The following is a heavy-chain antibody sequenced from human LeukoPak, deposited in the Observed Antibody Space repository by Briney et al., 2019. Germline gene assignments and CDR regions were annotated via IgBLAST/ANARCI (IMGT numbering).Heavy chain of an antibody. CDR1: GGSISSYY. V-gene: IGHV4-59*12. CDR3: ARGGGLKRNAFDI. Sequence: SETLSLTCTVSGGSISSYYWSWIRQPPGKGLEWIGYIYHSGSTYYNPSLKSRVTISVDRSKNQFSLKLSSVTAADTAVYYCARGGGLKRNAFDIWGQGTMVTVSS. CDR2: IYHSGST. J-gene: IGHJ3*02. D-gene: IGHD3/OR15-3a*01.